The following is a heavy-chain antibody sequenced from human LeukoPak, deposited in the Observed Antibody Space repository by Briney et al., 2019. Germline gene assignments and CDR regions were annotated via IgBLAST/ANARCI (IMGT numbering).Heavy chain of an antibody. CDR2: INHSGST. Sequence: SETQSLTCAVYGGSFSGYYWSWIRQPPGKGLEWIGEINHSGSTNYNPSLKSRVTISVDTSKNQFSLKLSSVTAADTAVYYCARHYGRTDAFDIWGQGTMVTVSS. J-gene: IGHJ3*02. D-gene: IGHD4-17*01. V-gene: IGHV4-34*01. CDR1: GGSFSGYY. CDR3: ARHYGRTDAFDI.